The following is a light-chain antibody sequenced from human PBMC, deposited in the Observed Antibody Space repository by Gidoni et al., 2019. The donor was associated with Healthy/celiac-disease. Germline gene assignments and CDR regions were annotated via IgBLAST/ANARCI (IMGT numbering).Light chain of an antibody. Sequence: SSELTQDPAVSVALGHTVRITCQGDSLRSYYASWYQQKPGQAPVIVIYGKNNRPSGIPDRFSGSSSGNTASLTITGAHAEDEADYYCNSRDSSGNHLVFGGGTKLTVL. CDR2: GKN. J-gene: IGLJ2*01. CDR3: NSRDSSGNHLV. CDR1: SLRSYY. V-gene: IGLV3-19*01.